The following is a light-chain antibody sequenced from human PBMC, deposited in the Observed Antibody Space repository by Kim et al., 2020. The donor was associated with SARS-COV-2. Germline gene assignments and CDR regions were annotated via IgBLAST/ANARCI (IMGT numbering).Light chain of an antibody. CDR2: GVN. CDR1: SNDVGGYNS. J-gene: IGLJ1*01. V-gene: IGLV2-14*03. CDR3: SSWTSSNTYV. Sequence: GQSLTISCTGTSNDVGGYNSVSWYQQHPGKAPKLIISGVNKRPSGVSNRFSGSKSGNTASLTISGLQAEDETDYFCSSWTSSNTYVFGTGTKVTVL.